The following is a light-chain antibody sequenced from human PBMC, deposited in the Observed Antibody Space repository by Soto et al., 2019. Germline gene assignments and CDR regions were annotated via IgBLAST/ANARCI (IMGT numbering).Light chain of an antibody. Sequence: QSALTQPASVSGSPGQSITISCTGTSNDVGGYNYVFWYQQHPGKAPQLIMYEVSNRPSGVSHRFSGSKSGDTASRTISGLQAEDWSDYYFSSYTAVSTWVFGGGTKVTVL. CDR1: SNDVGGYNY. J-gene: IGLJ3*02. CDR3: SSYTAVSTWV. V-gene: IGLV2-14*01. CDR2: EVS.